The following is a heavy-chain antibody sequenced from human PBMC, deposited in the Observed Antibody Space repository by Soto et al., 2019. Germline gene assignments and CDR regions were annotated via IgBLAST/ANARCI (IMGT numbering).Heavy chain of an antibody. CDR2: INPNGGST. CDR1: GNIFIHYY. D-gene: IGHD2-21*01. CDR3: ARSLLQGDF. J-gene: IGHJ4*02. V-gene: IGHV1-46*03. Sequence: QVQLVQSGAEVKKPGASVKVSCKASGNIFIHYYIHWVRQAPGQGLEWMAIINPNGGSTNYAQKFQGRVTVTSDTSTRTVSMELNSLGSDDTAVYFCARSLLQGDFWGQGTLVTVSS.